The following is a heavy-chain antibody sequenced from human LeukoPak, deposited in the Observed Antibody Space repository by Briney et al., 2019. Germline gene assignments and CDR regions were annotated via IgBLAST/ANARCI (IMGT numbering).Heavy chain of an antibody. CDR2: IDHTGST. J-gene: IGHJ6*03. Sequence: SETLSLTCTVSDDSITIYYWTWIRQPPGKGLEWIGYIDHTGSTNYNPSLNSRVAISRDTSKNHFSLELTSATAADTAVYFCARGRVSSNTWYSTYYYYFYMDVWGKGTTVTVSS. D-gene: IGHD6-13*01. CDR1: DDSITIYY. CDR3: ARGRVSSNTWYSTYYYYFYMDV. V-gene: IGHV4-59*01.